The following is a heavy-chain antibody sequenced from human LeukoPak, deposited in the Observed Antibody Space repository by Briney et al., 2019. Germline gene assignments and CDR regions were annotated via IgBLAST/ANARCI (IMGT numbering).Heavy chain of an antibody. D-gene: IGHD6-6*01. CDR3: ARAEGLSTSSSYFFDY. CDR1: GGSISSGGYY. V-gene: IGHV4-31*03. Sequence: SQTLSLTCTVSGGSISSGGYYWTWIRQHPGKGPEWIGYIYHSGSAYYNPSLKSRVTISVDTSKNQFFLKLTSVTAADTAVYFCARAEGLSTSSSYFFDYWGQGVLVTVSS. CDR2: IYHSGSA. J-gene: IGHJ4*02.